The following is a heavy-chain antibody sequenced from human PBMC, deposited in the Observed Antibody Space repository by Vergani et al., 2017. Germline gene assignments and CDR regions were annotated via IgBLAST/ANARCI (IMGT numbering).Heavy chain of an antibody. V-gene: IGHV4-4*09. CDR1: GGSISSYY. CDR3: ARDIKVRGVTAIYYYYYYGMDV. D-gene: IGHD3-10*01. CDR2: IYTSGST. Sequence: QVQLQESGPGLVKPSETLSLTCTVSGGSISSYYWSWIRQPPGKGLEWIGYIYTSGSTNYNPSLKSRVTISVDTSKNQFSLKLSSVTAADTAVYYCARDIKVRGVTAIYYYYYYGMDVWGQGTTVTVSS. J-gene: IGHJ6*02.